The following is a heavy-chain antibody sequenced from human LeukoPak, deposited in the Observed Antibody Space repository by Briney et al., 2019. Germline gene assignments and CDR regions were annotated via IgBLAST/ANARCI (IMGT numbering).Heavy chain of an antibody. CDR3: AREGERRRIAAAGYFDY. J-gene: IGHJ4*02. CDR2: IYTSGST. D-gene: IGHD6-13*01. CDR1: GGSISSGTYY. V-gene: IGHV4-61*02. Sequence: SETLSLTCTVSGGSISSGTYYWSWIRQPAGKGLEWIGRIYTSGSTNYNPSLKSRVTISVDTSKNQFSLQLNSVTPEDTAVYYCAREGERRRIAAAGYFDYWGQGTLVTVSS.